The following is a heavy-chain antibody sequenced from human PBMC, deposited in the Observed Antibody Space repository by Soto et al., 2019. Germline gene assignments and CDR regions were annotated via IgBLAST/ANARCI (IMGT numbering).Heavy chain of an antibody. J-gene: IGHJ6*02. CDR1: GFTFSSYG. CDR3: AKDHPAAMVPYDYYGMDV. D-gene: IGHD5-18*01. CDR2: ISDDGSNK. Sequence: QVQLVESGGGVVQPGRSLRLSCAASGFTFSSYGMHWVRQAPGKGLEWVAVISDDGSNKYYADSVKGRFTISRDNSKNTLYLQSNRLRAEDTAVYYCAKDHPAAMVPYDYYGMDVWGQGTTVTVSS. V-gene: IGHV3-30*18.